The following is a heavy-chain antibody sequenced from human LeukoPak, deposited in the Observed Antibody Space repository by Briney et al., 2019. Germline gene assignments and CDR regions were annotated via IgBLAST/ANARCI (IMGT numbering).Heavy chain of an antibody. CDR2: INPSGGST. CDR3: ARVAIFGVVRYGMDV. Sequence: GASVKVSCKASGYTFTSYYMHWVRQAPGQGLEWMGIINPSGGSTSYAQKFQGRVTMTRDTSTSTVYMELSSLRSEDTAAYYCARVAIFGVVRYGMDVWGQGTTVTVSS. CDR1: GYTFTSYY. D-gene: IGHD3-3*01. J-gene: IGHJ6*02. V-gene: IGHV1-46*01.